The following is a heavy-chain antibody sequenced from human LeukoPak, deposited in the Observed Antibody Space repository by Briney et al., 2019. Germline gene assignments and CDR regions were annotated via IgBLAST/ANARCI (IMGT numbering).Heavy chain of an antibody. CDR2: INPNSGGT. D-gene: IGHD3-16*01. Sequence: GASVKVSCKASGYTFTGYYMHWVRQAPGQGLEWMGWINPNSGGTNYAQKFQGRVTMTRDTSISTAYMELSRLRSDDTAVYYCALLYDYVWGSYCRVDYWGQGTLVTVSS. V-gene: IGHV1-2*02. CDR1: GYTFTGYY. J-gene: IGHJ4*02. CDR3: ALLYDYVWGSYCRVDY.